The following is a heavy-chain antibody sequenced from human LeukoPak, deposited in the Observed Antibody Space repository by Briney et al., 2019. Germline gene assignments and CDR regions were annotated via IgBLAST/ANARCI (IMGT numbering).Heavy chain of an antibody. Sequence: QPGGSLRLSCAASGFTFSSYAMHWVRQAPGKGLEWVAVISYDGSNKYYADSVKGRFTISRDNSKNTLYLQMNSLRAEDTAVYYCAMTTSSSSLEYFQHWGQGTLVTVSS. CDR1: GFTFSSYA. CDR2: ISYDGSNK. V-gene: IGHV3-30*04. CDR3: AMTTSSSSLEYFQH. D-gene: IGHD6-13*01. J-gene: IGHJ1*01.